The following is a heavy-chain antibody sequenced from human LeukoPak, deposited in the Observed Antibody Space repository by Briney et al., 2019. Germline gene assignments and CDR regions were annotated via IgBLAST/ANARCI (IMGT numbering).Heavy chain of an antibody. D-gene: IGHD2-2*02. J-gene: IGHJ3*02. V-gene: IGHV3-21*01. CDR3: ARVISLPQKNTEKLGAFDI. CDR1: GFTFSNYS. Sequence: PGGSLRLSCAASGFTFSNYSMNWVRQAPGKGLEWVSSISSSSSYIYYADSVKGRFTISRDNAKNSLYLQMNSLRAEDTAVYYCARVISLPQKNTEKLGAFDIWGQGTMVTVSS. CDR2: ISSSSSYI.